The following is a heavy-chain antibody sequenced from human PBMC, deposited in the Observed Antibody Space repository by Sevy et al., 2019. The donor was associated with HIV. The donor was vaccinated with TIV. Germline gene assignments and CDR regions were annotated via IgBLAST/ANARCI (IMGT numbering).Heavy chain of an antibody. J-gene: IGHJ4*02. CDR1: GFTFSSYA. D-gene: IGHD1-26*01. CDR3: AKDQAWELLLFDY. Sequence: GGSLRLSCAASGFTFSSYAMSWVRQAPGKGLEWVSAISGSGGSTYYADSVKGRFNISRDNSKKTLYLQMNSLRAEDTAVYYCAKDQAWELLLFDYWGQGTLVTVSS. CDR2: ISGSGGST. V-gene: IGHV3-23*01.